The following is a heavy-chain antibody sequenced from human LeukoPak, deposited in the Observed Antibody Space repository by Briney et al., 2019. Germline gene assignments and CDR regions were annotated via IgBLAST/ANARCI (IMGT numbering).Heavy chain of an antibody. V-gene: IGHV3-48*03. CDR3: AELGITMIGGV. Sequence: GGSLRLSCAASGFTFSSYEMNWVPQAPGKGLEWVPYISSSGSTIYYADSVKGRFTISRDNAKNSLYLQMSSLRAEDTAVYYCAELGITMIGGVWGKGTTVTISS. J-gene: IGHJ6*04. CDR1: GFTFSSYE. CDR2: ISSSGSTI. D-gene: IGHD3-10*02.